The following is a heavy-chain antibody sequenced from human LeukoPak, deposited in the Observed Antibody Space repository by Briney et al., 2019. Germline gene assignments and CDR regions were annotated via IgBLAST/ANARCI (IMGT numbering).Heavy chain of an antibody. V-gene: IGHV3-21*01. J-gene: IGHJ4*02. CDR3: ARPVVPAAFDY. D-gene: IGHD2-2*01. Sequence: GGSLRLSCAASGFTFSSYSMNWVRQAPGKGLEWVSSISSSSSYIYYADSVKGRFTISRDNARNSLYLQMNSLRAEDTAVYYCARPVVPAAFDYWGQGTLVTVSS. CDR1: GFTFSSYS. CDR2: ISSSSSYI.